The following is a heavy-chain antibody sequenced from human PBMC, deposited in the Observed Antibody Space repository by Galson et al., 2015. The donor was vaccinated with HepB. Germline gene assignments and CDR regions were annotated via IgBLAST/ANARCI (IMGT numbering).Heavy chain of an antibody. CDR2: INPSGGST. CDR1: GYTFTSYY. CDR3: AREYCQVDTAMVWAFDI. Sequence: SVKVSCKASGYTFTSYYMHWVRQAPGQGLEWMGIINPSGGSTSYAQKFQGRVTMTRDTSTSTVYMELSSLRSEDTAVYYCAREYCQVDTAMVWAFDIWGQGTMVTVSS. V-gene: IGHV1-46*01. D-gene: IGHD5-18*01. J-gene: IGHJ3*02.